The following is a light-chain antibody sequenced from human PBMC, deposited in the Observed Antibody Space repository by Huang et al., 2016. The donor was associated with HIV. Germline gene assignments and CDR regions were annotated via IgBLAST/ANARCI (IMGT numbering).Light chain of an antibody. CDR1: QSVSSTY. J-gene: IGKJ5*01. V-gene: IGKV3-20*01. CDR3: QQYGSSPPIT. CDR2: GAS. Sequence: VLTQSPGTLSLSPGERATLSCRASQSVSSTYFAWYQQKPGQAPRLLIYGASSRATGIPDRFSGSASGTDFTLTISRLEPEDFAVYYCQQYGSSPPITFGQGTRLEIK.